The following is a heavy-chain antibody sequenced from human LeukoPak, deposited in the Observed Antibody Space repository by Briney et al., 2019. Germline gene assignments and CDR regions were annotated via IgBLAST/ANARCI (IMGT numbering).Heavy chain of an antibody. Sequence: PGGSLRLSCAASGFTFSSYAMHWVRQAPGKGLEWVAVISYDGSNKYYADSVKGRFTISRDNSKNTLYLQMNSLRAEDTAVYYCARKGSGYDSAAFDIWGQGTMVTVSS. D-gene: IGHD5-12*01. CDR2: ISYDGSNK. CDR1: GFTFSSYA. V-gene: IGHV3-30-3*01. CDR3: ARKGSGYDSAAFDI. J-gene: IGHJ3*02.